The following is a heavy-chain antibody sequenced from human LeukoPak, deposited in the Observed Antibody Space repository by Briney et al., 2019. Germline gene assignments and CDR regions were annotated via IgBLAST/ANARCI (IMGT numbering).Heavy chain of an antibody. CDR3: ARAGSFWHYVY. Sequence: GGSLRLSCADSGFTFSGFWMSWVRQTPGKGLEWVANIKQDGSEKYYVDSVKGRFTISRDNAKNSLSLQMNGLRVEGTAVYYCARAGSFWHYVYWGQGTLVTVSS. D-gene: IGHD1-7*01. CDR2: IKQDGSEK. CDR1: GFTFSGFW. J-gene: IGHJ4*02. V-gene: IGHV3-7*01.